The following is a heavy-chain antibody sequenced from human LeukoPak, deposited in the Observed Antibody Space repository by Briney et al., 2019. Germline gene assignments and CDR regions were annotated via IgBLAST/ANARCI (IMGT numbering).Heavy chain of an antibody. V-gene: IGHV4-34*01. D-gene: IGHD6-6*01. J-gene: IGHJ4*02. CDR3: ARASIAARPYHFDY. CDR1: GGSFSGYY. CDR2: INHSGST. Sequence: SETLSLTCAVYGGSFSGYYWSWIRQPPGKGLEWIGEINHSGSTNYNPSLKSRVTISVDTSKNQFSLKLSSVTAADTAVYYCARASIAARPYHFDYWGQGTLVTVSS.